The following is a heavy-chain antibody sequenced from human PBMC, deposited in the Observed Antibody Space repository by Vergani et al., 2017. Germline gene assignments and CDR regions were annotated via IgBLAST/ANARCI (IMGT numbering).Heavy chain of an antibody. V-gene: IGHV3-33*06. J-gene: IGHJ6*03. CDR3: AKYLGGCNSISCSYYMDV. CDR2: IWYDGSNK. D-gene: IGHD2/OR15-2a*01. CDR1: GFRFSSYG. Sequence: VQLVESGGGVVQPGRSLRLSCAASGFRFSSYGMNWVRQAPGKGLEWVAVIWYDGSNKYYADSVKGRFTISRDNSQNTVNLQMNSLRVDDTAVYYCAKYLGGCNSISCSYYMDVWGKGTTVTV.